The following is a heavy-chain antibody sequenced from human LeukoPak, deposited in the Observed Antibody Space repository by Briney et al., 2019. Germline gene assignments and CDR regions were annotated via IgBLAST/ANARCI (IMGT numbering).Heavy chain of an antibody. CDR3: TTATVRYCSGGSCLPFDY. CDR1: GFTFSNAW. D-gene: IGHD2-15*01. Sequence: GGSLRLSCAASGFTFSNAWMSWVRQAPGKGLEWVGRIKRKTDGGTTDYAATVKGRFTISRDDSKNTLYLQMNSLKTEDTAVYYCTTATVRYCSGGSCLPFDYWGQGTLVTVSS. J-gene: IGHJ4*02. V-gene: IGHV3-15*01. CDR2: IKRKTDGGTT.